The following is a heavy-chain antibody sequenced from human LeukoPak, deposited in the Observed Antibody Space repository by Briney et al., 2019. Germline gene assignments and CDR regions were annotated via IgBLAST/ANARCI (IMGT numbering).Heavy chain of an antibody. CDR1: GYTFNSYY. V-gene: IGHV1-2*04. CDR3: ARERIAVAGTTYYYYYGMDV. J-gene: IGHJ6*02. CDR2: INPNSGGT. Sequence: ASVKVSCKASGYTFNSYYMHWVRQAPGQGLEWMGWINPNSGGTNYAQKFQGWVTMTRDTSISTAYMELSRLRSDDTAVYYCARERIAVAGTTYYYYYGMDVWGQGTTVTVSS. D-gene: IGHD6-19*01.